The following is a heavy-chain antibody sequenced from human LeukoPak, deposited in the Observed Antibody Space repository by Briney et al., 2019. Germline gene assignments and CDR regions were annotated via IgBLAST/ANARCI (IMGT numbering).Heavy chain of an antibody. V-gene: IGHV1-18*01. J-gene: IGHJ4*02. CDR3: ARETTVTRRADFDY. Sequence: GASVKVSCKASGYTFTSYGISWVRQAPGQGLEWMGWISAYNGNTNYAQKLQGRVTMTTDTSTGTAYMELRSLRSDDTAVYYCARETTVTRRADFDYWGQGTLVTVSS. D-gene: IGHD4-17*01. CDR1: GYTFTSYG. CDR2: ISAYNGNT.